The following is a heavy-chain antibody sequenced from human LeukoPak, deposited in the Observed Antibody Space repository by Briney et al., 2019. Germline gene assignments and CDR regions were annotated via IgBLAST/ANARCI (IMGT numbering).Heavy chain of an antibody. J-gene: IGHJ1*01. D-gene: IGHD3-22*01. CDR1: GGSISSSSYY. Sequence: SETLSLTCTVSGGSISSSSYYWGWIRQPPGKGLEWIGSIYYSGSTYYNPSLKSRVTISVDTSKNQFSLKLSSVTAADTAVYYCARQYYYDSSGYCYVEYFSTGARAPWSPSPQ. CDR2: IYYSGST. CDR3: ARQYYYDSSGYCYVEYFST. V-gene: IGHV4-39*01.